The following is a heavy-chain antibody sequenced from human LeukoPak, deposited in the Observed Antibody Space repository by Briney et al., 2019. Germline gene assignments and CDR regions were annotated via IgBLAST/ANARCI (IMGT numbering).Heavy chain of an antibody. CDR2: IKQDGSEK. V-gene: IGHV3-7*01. J-gene: IGHJ4*02. CDR1: GFTFSGYW. CDR3: ARDPGYYGSGSYLN. D-gene: IGHD3-10*01. Sequence: GGSLRLSCVASGFTFSGYWMTWVRQAPGKGLEWVANIKQDGSEKYYVDSVKGRFTISRDNAKNSLYPQMNSLRAEDTAVYYCARDPGYYGSGSYLNWGQGTPVTVSS.